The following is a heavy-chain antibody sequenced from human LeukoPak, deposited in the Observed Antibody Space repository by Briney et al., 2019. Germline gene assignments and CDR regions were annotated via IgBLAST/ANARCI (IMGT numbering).Heavy chain of an antibody. V-gene: IGHV3-30*18. D-gene: IGHD2-15*01. CDR1: GFTFSSYG. CDR3: AKDRLYCSGGSCYPDY. CDR2: ISYDGSNK. J-gene: IGHJ4*02. Sequence: AGGSLRLSCAASGFTFSSYGMHWVRQAPGKGLEWVAVISYDGSNKYYADSVKGRFTISRDNSKNTLYLQMNSLRAEDTAVYYCAKDRLYCSGGSCYPDYWGQGTLVTVSS.